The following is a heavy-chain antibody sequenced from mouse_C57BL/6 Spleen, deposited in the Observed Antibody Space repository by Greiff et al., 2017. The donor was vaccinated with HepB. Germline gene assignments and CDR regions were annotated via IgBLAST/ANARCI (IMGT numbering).Heavy chain of an antibody. D-gene: IGHD2-3*01. V-gene: IGHV1-54*01. CDR2: INPGSGGT. J-gene: IGHJ2*01. CDR3: ARSFDDAYYFDY. Sequence: QVQLQQPGAELVRPGTSVKVSCKASGYAFTNYLIEWVKQRPGQGLEWIGVINPGSGGTNYNEKFKGKATLTADKSSSTAYMQLSSLTSEDSAVYFCARSFDDAYYFDYWGQGTTLTVSS. CDR1: GYAFTNYL.